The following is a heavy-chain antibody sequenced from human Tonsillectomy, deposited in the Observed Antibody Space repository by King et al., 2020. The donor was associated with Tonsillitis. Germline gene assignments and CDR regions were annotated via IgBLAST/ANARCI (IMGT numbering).Heavy chain of an antibody. CDR1: GFTFDDYA. CDR3: AKVRSRLGRYFDY. J-gene: IGHJ4*02. Sequence: VQLVESGGGLVQPGRSLRLSCAASGFTFDDYAMHWVRQAPGKGLEWVSGISWNSGSIGYADSVKGRFTISRDNAKNSLYLQMNSLRAEDTALYYCAKVRSRLGRYFDYWGQGTLVTVSS. CDR2: ISWNSGSI. D-gene: IGHD1-26*01. V-gene: IGHV3-9*01.